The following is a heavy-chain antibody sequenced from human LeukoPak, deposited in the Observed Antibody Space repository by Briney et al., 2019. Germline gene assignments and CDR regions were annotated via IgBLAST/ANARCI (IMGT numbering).Heavy chain of an antibody. Sequence: SQTLSLTCTVSGGSISSGSYYWSWIRQPAGKGLEWIGRIYTSGSTNYNPSLKSRVTISVDTSKNQSSLKLSSVTAADTAVYYCARVSDIVATYDYWGQGTLVTVSS. V-gene: IGHV4-61*02. D-gene: IGHD5-12*01. CDR2: IYTSGST. CDR3: ARVSDIVATYDY. J-gene: IGHJ4*02. CDR1: GGSISSGSYY.